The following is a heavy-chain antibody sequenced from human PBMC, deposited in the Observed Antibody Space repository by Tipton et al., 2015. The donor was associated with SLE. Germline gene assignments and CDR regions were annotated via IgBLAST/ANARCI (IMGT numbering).Heavy chain of an antibody. CDR1: GGSFSGYY. CDR3: ARGLGAYSSGWRYYYYYMDV. J-gene: IGHJ6*03. Sequence: TLSLTCAVYGGSFSGYYWSWIRQPPGKGLEWIGEINHSGSTNYNPPLKSRVTISLDTSKNQLSLKLSSVTAADTAVYYCARGLGAYSSGWRYYYYYMDVWGKGTTVTVSS. CDR2: INHSGST. D-gene: IGHD6-19*01. V-gene: IGHV4-34*01.